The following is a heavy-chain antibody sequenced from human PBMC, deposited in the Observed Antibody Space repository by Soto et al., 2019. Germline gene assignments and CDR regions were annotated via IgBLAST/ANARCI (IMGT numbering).Heavy chain of an antibody. J-gene: IGHJ4*02. Sequence: SETLSLTCTVSGGSISSGGYYWSWIRQRPGKGLEWIGYIYYSGSTYYNPSLKSRVTISVDTSKNQFSLKLSSVTAADTAVYYCARETYDFWSGHRYYFDYWGQGTLVTVSS. V-gene: IGHV4-31*03. CDR3: ARETYDFWSGHRYYFDY. CDR1: GGSISSGGYY. CDR2: IYYSGST. D-gene: IGHD3-3*01.